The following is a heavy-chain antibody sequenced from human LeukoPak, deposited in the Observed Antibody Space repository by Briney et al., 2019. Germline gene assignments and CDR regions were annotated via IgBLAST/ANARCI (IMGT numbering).Heavy chain of an antibody. D-gene: IGHD6-6*01. Sequence: GGSLRLSCAASGFTFSSYAMSWVRQAPGKGLEWVSAISGSGGSTYYADSVKGRFTISRDNAKNSLYLQMNSLRAEDTAVYYCARDVHSSSSWFSVYYYYYMDVWGKGTTVTVSS. CDR2: ISGSGGST. CDR3: ARDVHSSSSWFSVYYYYYMDV. CDR1: GFTFSSYA. J-gene: IGHJ6*03. V-gene: IGHV3-23*01.